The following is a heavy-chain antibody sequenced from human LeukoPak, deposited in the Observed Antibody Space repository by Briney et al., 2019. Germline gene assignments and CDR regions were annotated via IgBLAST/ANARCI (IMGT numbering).Heavy chain of an antibody. V-gene: IGHV3-30*04. J-gene: IGHJ3*02. CDR3: AKGDGPLWFGEGPGDAFDI. Sequence: GRSLRLSCAASGFTFSSYAMHWVRQAPGKGLEWVAVISYDGSNKYYADSVKGRFTISRDNSKNTLYLQMNSLRAEDTAVYYCAKGDGPLWFGEGPGDAFDIWGQGTMVTVSS. D-gene: IGHD3-10*01. CDR1: GFTFSSYA. CDR2: ISYDGSNK.